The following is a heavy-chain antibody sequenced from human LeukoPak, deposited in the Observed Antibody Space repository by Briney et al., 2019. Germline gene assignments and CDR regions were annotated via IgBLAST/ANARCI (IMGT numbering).Heavy chain of an antibody. CDR2: ISWNSGSI. Sequence: TGGSLRLSCAASGFTFDDYAMHWVRQAPGKGLEWVSGISWNSGSIGYADSVKGRFTISRDNAKNSLYLQMNSLRAEDTALYYCAKETSISGWYPRGLDYWGQGTLVTVSS. J-gene: IGHJ4*02. V-gene: IGHV3-9*01. CDR1: GFTFDDYA. CDR3: AKETSISGWYPRGLDY. D-gene: IGHD6-19*01.